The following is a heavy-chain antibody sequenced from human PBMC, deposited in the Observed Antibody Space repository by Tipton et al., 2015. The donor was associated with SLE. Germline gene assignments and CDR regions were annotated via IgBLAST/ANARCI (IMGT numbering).Heavy chain of an antibody. Sequence: TLSLTCTVSGGSISSYYWSWIRQPPGKGLEWIGYIYYSGSTNYNPSLKSRVTISVDTSKNQFSLKLSSVTAADTAVYYCARSGTARIAGAGPAFDIWGQGTMATVSS. CDR3: ARSGTARIAGAGPAFDI. CDR1: GGSISSYY. CDR2: IYYSGST. J-gene: IGHJ3*02. D-gene: IGHD6-19*01. V-gene: IGHV4-59*01.